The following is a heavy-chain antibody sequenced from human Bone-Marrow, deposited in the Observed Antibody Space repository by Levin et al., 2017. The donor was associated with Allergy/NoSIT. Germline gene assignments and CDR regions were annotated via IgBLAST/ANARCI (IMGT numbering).Heavy chain of an antibody. CDR3: ARDGQRGDAFEI. D-gene: IGHD6-25*01. V-gene: IGHV3-72*01. Sequence: GGSLRLSCAASGFTFSDHYMDWVRQAPGKGLDLFGRTRNKANSYTTEYAASVKGSFTISRDDSKNSLYLQMNSLKTEDTAGDYCARDGQRGDAFEIGGQGKMVTVSA. J-gene: IGHJ3*02. CDR1: GFTFSDHY. CDR2: TRNKANSYTT.